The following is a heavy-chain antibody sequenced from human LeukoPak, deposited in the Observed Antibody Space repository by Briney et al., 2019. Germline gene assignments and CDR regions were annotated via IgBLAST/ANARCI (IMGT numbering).Heavy chain of an antibody. V-gene: IGHV3-21*01. CDR1: GFTFSSYS. CDR3: ARDDENSGSGSYYNVFSY. CDR2: IGSSSSYI. Sequence: GGSLRLSCAASGFTFSSYSMNWVRQAPGKGLEWVSSIGSSSSYIYYADSVKGRFTISRDNAKNSLYLQMNSLRAEDTAVYYCARDDENSGSGSYYNVFSYWGQGTLVTISS. D-gene: IGHD3-10*01. J-gene: IGHJ4*02.